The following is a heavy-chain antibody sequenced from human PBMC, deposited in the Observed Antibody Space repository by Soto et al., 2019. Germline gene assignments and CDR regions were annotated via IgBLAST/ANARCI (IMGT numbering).Heavy chain of an antibody. D-gene: IGHD3-10*01. CDR3: ARYAVPYGSGSPVLKY. J-gene: IGHJ4*02. V-gene: IGHV1-69*13. CDR1: GGTFSSYA. CDR2: IIPIFDTA. Sequence: SVKVSCKASGGTFSSYAISWVRQAPGQGLEWMGGIIPIFDTANYAQNFQGRVTITADEYTSTAYMELSSLRSEDTAVYYCARYAVPYGSGSPVLKYWGQGTLVTVAS.